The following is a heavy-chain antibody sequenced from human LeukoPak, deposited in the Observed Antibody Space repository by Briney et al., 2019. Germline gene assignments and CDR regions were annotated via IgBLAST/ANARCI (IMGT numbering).Heavy chain of an antibody. CDR2: FDPEDGET. D-gene: IGHD3-10*01. Sequence: GSVKDSCMVSGYTLTEVSMHWVRPAPGKGVEWMGGFDPEDGETIYAQQFQGRVTLTEDRSTDTAYMALSSLRSEDTAVYYCAISRFRYYYGAFDIWGQGTMVTVSS. V-gene: IGHV1-24*01. CDR3: AISRFRYYYGAFDI. CDR1: GYTLTEVS. J-gene: IGHJ3*02.